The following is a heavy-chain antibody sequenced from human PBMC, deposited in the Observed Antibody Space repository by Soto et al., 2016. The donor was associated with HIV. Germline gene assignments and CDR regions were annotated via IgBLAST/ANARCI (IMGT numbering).Heavy chain of an antibody. CDR2: IYYSGST. V-gene: IGHV4-59*01. CDR3: ARVLGPWDAMDV. CDR1: GGSISDYY. J-gene: IGHJ6*01. D-gene: IGHD1-26*01. Sequence: QVQLQESGPGLVKPSETLSLTCTVSGGSISDYYWSWIRQPPGKGLEWIGYIYYSGSTNYNPSLKSRVTISLDTSKNQFSLNLNSVTAADTAVYYCARVLGPWDAMDVWGPRDHGHRLL.